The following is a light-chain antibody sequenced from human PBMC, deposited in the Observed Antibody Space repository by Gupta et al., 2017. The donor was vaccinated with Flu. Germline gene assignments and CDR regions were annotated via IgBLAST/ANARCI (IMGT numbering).Light chain of an antibody. V-gene: IGLV2-14*03. CDR1: SDVGDYDY. CDR2: DVT. CDR3: SSYRNSHSLQVI. Sequence: SDVGDYDYVSWYQQHPGKAPKLIIYDVTYRPSGVSNRFSGSKSGNTASLSISGLQAEDEAHYYCSSYRNSHSLQVIFGGGTRLTVL. J-gene: IGLJ2*01.